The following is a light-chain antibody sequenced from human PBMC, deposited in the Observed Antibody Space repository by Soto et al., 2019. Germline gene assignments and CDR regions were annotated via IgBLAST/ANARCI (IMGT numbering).Light chain of an antibody. CDR1: TSRIESIF. Sequence: QSVLTQPPSVSGTPGQRVTISCSGSTSRIESIFVFWYQQLPGAAPKLLISRNDQRPSGVPDRFSGSKSGASASLAISGLRSEDEADYYCAAWDDSLSAWVFGGGTKLTVL. CDR2: RND. CDR3: AAWDDSLSAWV. J-gene: IGLJ3*02. V-gene: IGLV1-47*01.